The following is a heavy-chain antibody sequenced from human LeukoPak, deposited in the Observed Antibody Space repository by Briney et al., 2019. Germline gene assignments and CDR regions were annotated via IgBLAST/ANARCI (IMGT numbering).Heavy chain of an antibody. CDR1: GFTFSSYG. CDR2: ISYDGSNK. V-gene: IGHV3-30*18. D-gene: IGHD1-26*01. Sequence: PGRSLRLSCAASGFTFSSYGMHWVRQAPGKGLEWVAVISYDGSNKYYADSVKGRFTISRDNSKNTLYLQMNSLRAEDTAVYYCAKGPQWELFPSGYYGMDVWGQGTTVTVSS. CDR3: AKGPQWELFPSGYYGMDV. J-gene: IGHJ6*02.